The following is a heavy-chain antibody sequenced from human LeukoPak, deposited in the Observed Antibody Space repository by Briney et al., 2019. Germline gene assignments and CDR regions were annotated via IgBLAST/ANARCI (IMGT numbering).Heavy chain of an antibody. CDR1: GFTFSSYA. D-gene: IGHD3-16*01. J-gene: IGHJ6*02. CDR3: AKSWGSSTPVKYYYGMVV. Sequence: PGGSLRLSCAASGFTFSSYAMRWVRQAPGKGLEWVSAISGSGGSTYYADSVKGRFTISRDNSKNTLYLQMNSLRAEDTAVYYCAKSWGSSTPVKYYYGMVVWGQGTTVTASS. CDR2: ISGSGGST. V-gene: IGHV3-23*01.